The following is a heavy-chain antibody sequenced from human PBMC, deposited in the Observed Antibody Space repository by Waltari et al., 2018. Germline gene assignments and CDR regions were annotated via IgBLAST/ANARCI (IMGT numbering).Heavy chain of an antibody. CDR1: GGSFSGYY. D-gene: IGHD3-16*02. V-gene: IGHV4-34*01. CDR3: ARFKPAYDYIWGSYRYGVAFDI. J-gene: IGHJ3*02. Sequence: QVQLQQWGAGLLKPSETLSLTCAVYGGSFSGYYWSWIRQPPGKGLEWIGEINHSGSTNYNPSLKSRVTISVDTSKNQFSLKLSSVTAADTAVYYCARFKPAYDYIWGSYRYGVAFDIWGQGTMVTVSS. CDR2: INHSGST.